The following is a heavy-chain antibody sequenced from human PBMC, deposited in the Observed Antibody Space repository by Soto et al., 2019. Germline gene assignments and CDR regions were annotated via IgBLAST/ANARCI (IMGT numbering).Heavy chain of an antibody. D-gene: IGHD6-6*01. Sequence: EVQLVESGGGLVEPGGSLRLSCAASGFTFTNAWMNWVRQAPGKGLEWVSRLKSIADAETTDYAAPVQGRFSISRDDSKNTLYLEMNSLKTEDTAVYYCATCIAARACAFDMWGQGTMVTVSS. CDR1: GFTFTNAW. CDR2: LKSIADAETT. V-gene: IGHV3-15*07. J-gene: IGHJ3*02. CDR3: ATCIAARACAFDM.